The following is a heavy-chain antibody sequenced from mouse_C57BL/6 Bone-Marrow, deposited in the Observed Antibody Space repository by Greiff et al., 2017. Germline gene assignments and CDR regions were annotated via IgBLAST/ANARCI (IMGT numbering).Heavy chain of an antibody. CDR1: GYTFTSYW. J-gene: IGHJ4*01. Sequence: VQLQQPGAELVRPGSSVKLSCKASGYTFTSYWMDWVKQRPGQGLEWIGNIYPSDSETHYNQKFKDKATLTVDKSSSTAYMQLSSLTSGDSAVXYCARGDYYGSSYGAMDYWGEGTSVTVSS. D-gene: IGHD1-1*01. CDR3: ARGDYYGSSYGAMDY. CDR2: IYPSDSET. V-gene: IGHV1-61*01.